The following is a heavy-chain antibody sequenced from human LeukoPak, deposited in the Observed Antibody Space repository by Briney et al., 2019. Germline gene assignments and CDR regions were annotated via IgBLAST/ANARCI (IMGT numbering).Heavy chain of an antibody. CDR1: GFTVSSNY. V-gene: IGHV3-66*01. CDR2: IYSGGST. CDR3: ARGSKKTYYMDV. J-gene: IGHJ6*03. Sequence: GGSLRLSCAASGFTVSSNYMSWVRQAPGKGLEWVSVIYSGGSTYYADSVKGRFTISRDNSKNTLYLQMNSLRAEDTAVYYCARGSKKTYYMDVWGKGTTVTVSS.